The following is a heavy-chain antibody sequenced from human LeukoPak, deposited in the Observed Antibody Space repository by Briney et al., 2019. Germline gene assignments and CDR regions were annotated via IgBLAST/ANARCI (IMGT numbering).Heavy chain of an antibody. CDR2: IKSKTDGGTT. CDR3: TTESAHGDYVYAFDI. V-gene: IGHV3-15*01. J-gene: IGHJ3*02. Sequence: GGALRLSCAASGFTFSNAWMSWVRQAPGKGLEWVGRIKSKTDGGTTDYAAPVKGRFTISRDDSKNTLYLQMNSLKTEDTAVYYCTTESAHGDYVYAFDIWGQGTMVTVSS. CDR1: GFTFSNAW. D-gene: IGHD4-17*01.